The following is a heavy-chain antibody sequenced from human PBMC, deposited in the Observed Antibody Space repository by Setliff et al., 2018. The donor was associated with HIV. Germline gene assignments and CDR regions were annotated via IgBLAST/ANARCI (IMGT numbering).Heavy chain of an antibody. V-gene: IGHV3-7*01. CDR2: IKHDGSEK. D-gene: IGHD3-10*01. J-gene: IGHJ6*02. CDR1: GFDISRFW. CDR3: ASPIYFGELFYYFYGMDV. Sequence: GGSLRLSCEASGFDISRFWMSWVRQAAGKGLEWVANIKHDGSEKYYVDSVLGRFTVSRDNPKNLLYLQMNSLKPEDTAVYYCASPIYFGELFYYFYGMDVWGQGTTVTVSS.